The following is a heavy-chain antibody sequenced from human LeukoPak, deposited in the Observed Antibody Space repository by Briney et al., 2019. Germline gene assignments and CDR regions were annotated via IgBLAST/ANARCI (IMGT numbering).Heavy chain of an antibody. V-gene: IGHV3-23*01. CDR3: AKGCTSSSCYFDTP. J-gene: IGHJ5*02. CDR2: ITSSGGST. Sequence: GGSLRLSCAASGFTFSNYDMTWVRQAPGRGLEWVSAITSSGGSTYFVDSVKGRFTISRDNSKNTLYLQMNSLRAEDTAVYYCAKGCTSSSCYFDTPWGQGTLVTVSS. CDR1: GFTFSNYD. D-gene: IGHD2-2*01.